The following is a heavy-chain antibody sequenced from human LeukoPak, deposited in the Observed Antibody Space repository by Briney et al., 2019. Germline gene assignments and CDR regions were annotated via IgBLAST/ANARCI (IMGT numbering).Heavy chain of an antibody. CDR1: GGTFSSYT. CDR3: ARSPYSSSSQYFYYYGMDV. V-gene: IGHV1-69*02. D-gene: IGHD6-6*01. Sequence: APVKVSCKASGGTFSSYTISWVRQAPGQGLEWMGRIIPILGIANYAQKFQGRVTITADKSTSTAYMELSSLRSEDTAVYYCARSPYSSSSQYFYYYGMDVWGQGTTVTVSS. CDR2: IIPILGIA. J-gene: IGHJ6*02.